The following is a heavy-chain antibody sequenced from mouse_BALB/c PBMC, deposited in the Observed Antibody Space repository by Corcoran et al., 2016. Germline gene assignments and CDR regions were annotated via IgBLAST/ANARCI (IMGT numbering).Heavy chain of an antibody. CDR3: ARDYDYDDAMDY. CDR2: IDPANGNT. J-gene: IGHJ4*01. Sequence: EVQLQQSGAELVKPGASVKLSCTASGFNIKDTYMHWVKQRPEQGLEWIGRIDPANGNTKYDPKFQGKATITADTSSNTAYLQLSSLTSEDTAVYYGARDYDYDDAMDYWGQETSATVSS. D-gene: IGHD2-4*01. V-gene: IGHV14-3*02. CDR1: GFNIKDTY.